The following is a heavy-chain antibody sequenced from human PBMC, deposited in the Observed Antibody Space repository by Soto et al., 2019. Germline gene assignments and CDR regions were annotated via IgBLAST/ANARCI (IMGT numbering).Heavy chain of an antibody. J-gene: IGHJ6*02. Sequence: GESLKISCKGSGYSFTSYWISWVRQMPGKGLEWMGRIDPSDSYTNYSPSFQGHVTISADKSTSTAYLQWSSLKASDTAMYYCARLSSPRGGYYYYGMDVWGQGTTVTVSS. V-gene: IGHV5-10-1*01. D-gene: IGHD6-13*01. CDR2: IDPSDSYT. CDR3: ARLSSPRGGYYYYGMDV. CDR1: GYSFTSYW.